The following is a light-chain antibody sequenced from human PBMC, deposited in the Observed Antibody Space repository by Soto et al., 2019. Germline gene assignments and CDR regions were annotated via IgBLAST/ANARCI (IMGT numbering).Light chain of an antibody. J-gene: IGKJ1*01. CDR1: QDIRRE. V-gene: IGKV1-6*01. CDR3: LQESAYPWT. Sequence: AIQMTQYPSSLSASVGDRVTIACRASQDIRRELGWYQQKPGKAPKLLIYAASSLLGGVPSRFSGSGSGTDFTLTISSLQPEDFATYCCLQESAYPWTFCQGTKVEVK. CDR2: AAS.